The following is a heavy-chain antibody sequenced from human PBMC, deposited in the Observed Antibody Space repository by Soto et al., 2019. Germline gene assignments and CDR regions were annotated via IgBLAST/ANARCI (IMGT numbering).Heavy chain of an antibody. CDR3: ARDFIVVLPAATWYYYYVIDV. D-gene: IGHD2-2*01. CDR2: INHSGST. Sequence: SETLSLACAVYGGSFSGYYWSWIRQPPGKGLEWIGEINHSGSTNYNPSLKSRVTISVDTSKNQFSLKLSSVTAADTAVYYCARDFIVVLPAATWYYYYVIDVWGQRTSDTGSS. V-gene: IGHV4-34*01. CDR1: GGSFSGYY. J-gene: IGHJ6*02.